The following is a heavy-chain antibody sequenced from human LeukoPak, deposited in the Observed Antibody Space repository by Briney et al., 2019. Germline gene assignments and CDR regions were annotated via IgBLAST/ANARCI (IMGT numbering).Heavy chain of an antibody. V-gene: IGHV1-2*02. CDR3: ASGGGWVTGVEVYY. CDR1: GYTFTASY. Sequence: ASVKVSCKASGYTFTASYIHWVRRAPGQGLEWMGWINPNSGDTDYAQKFQGRVTLTRDTSISTAYMELSSLRSDETAVYYCASGGGWVTGVEVYYWGQGTLVTVSS. J-gene: IGHJ4*02. CDR2: INPNSGDT. D-gene: IGHD2-21*02.